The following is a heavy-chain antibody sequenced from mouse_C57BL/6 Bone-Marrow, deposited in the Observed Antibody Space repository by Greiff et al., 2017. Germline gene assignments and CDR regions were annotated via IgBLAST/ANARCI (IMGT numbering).Heavy chain of an antibody. CDR3: ISSYYYGSSYGDY. CDR1: GYTFTSYW. Sequence: EVQLQQSGTVLARPGASVKMSCKTSGYTFTSYWMHWVKQRPGQGLEWIGAIYPGNSDTSYNQKFKGKAKLTAVTSASTAYMELSSLTNEDSAVYYCISSYYYGSSYGDYWGQGTTLTVSS. J-gene: IGHJ2*01. D-gene: IGHD1-1*01. CDR2: IYPGNSDT. V-gene: IGHV1-5*01.